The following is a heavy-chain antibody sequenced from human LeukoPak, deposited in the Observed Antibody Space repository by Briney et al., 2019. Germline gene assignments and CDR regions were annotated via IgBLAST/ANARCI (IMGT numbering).Heavy chain of an antibody. CDR2: MNPDSGNT. D-gene: IGHD3-3*01. CDR1: GYTFTTYG. Sequence: GASVKVSCKASGYTFTTYGINWVRQATGQGLEWMGWMNPDSGNTGYAQKFQGRVTITRNTSISTAYMELSSLRSEDTAVYYCARRPSGYYNYYYMDVWGKGTTVTVSS. CDR3: ARRPSGYYNYYYMDV. V-gene: IGHV1-8*03. J-gene: IGHJ6*03.